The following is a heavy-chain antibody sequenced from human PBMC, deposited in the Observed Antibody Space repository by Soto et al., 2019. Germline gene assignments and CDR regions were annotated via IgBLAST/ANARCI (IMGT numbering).Heavy chain of an antibody. V-gene: IGHV3-30-3*01. D-gene: IGHD3-22*01. CDR1: GFTFSSYA. CDR2: IAYHGVNQ. CDR3: ARGADYYDTSGSWTFDN. J-gene: IGHJ4*02. Sequence: QVQLVESGGGVVQPGRSLRLSCAASGFTFSSYAMHWVRQAPGKGLEWVALIAYHGVNQYYADSVKGRFTISRDNSKNTLWLQMNSLSADDTAVYYCARGADYYDTSGSWTFDNWGQGTVVTVSS.